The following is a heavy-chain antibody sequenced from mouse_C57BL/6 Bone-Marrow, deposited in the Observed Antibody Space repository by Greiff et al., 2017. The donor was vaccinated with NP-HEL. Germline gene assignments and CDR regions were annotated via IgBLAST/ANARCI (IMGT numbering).Heavy chain of an antibody. Sequence: QVQLKESGAELVKPGASVKLSCKASGYTFTEYTIHWVKQRSGQGLEWIGWFYPGSGSIKYNEKFKDKATLTADKSSSPVYMERSRLTSEDSAVYVCARHEGGERRSIGMDYWGQGTSVTVSS. J-gene: IGHJ4*01. CDR3: ARHEGGERRSIGMDY. CDR1: GYTFTEYT. D-gene: IGHD2-14*01. CDR2: FYPGSGSI. V-gene: IGHV1-62-2*01.